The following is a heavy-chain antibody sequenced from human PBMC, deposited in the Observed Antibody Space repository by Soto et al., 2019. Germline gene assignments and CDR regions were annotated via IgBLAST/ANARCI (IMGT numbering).Heavy chain of an antibody. CDR3: AKDRGEWFGELLGYYYYGMDV. V-gene: IGHV3-30*18. CDR1: GFTVSSYG. Sequence: XGSLSLSFAASGFTVSSYGMHWVRQAPGKGLEWVAVISYDGSNKYYADSVKGRFTISRDNSKNTLYLQMNSLRAEDTAVYYCAKDRGEWFGELLGYYYYGMDVWGQVTTVTVSS. CDR2: ISYDGSNK. D-gene: IGHD3-10*01. J-gene: IGHJ6*02.